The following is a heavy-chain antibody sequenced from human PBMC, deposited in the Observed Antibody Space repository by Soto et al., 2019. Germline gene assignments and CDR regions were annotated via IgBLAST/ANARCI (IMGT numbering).Heavy chain of an antibody. CDR3: ARGSIFGVVKWFDP. CDR1: GGSFSGYY. D-gene: IGHD3-3*01. CDR2: INHSGST. J-gene: IGHJ5*02. V-gene: IGHV4-34*01. Sequence: SETLSLTCAVYGGSFSGYYWSWIRQPPGKGLEWIGEINHSGSTNYNPSLKGRVTISVDTSKNQFSLKLSSVTAADTAVYYCARGSIFGVVKWFDPWGQGTLVTVS.